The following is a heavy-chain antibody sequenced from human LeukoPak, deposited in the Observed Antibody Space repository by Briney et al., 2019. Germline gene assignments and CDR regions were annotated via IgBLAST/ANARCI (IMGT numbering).Heavy chain of an antibody. V-gene: IGHV3-53*01. J-gene: IGHJ6*02. Sequence: GGSLRLSCAASGFTVSSNCMSWVRQAPGKGLEWVSVIYSGGSTYYADSVKGRFTISRDNSKNTLYLQMNSLRAEDMAVYYCARESSSGWYYYGMDVWGQGTTVTVSS. CDR2: IYSGGST. D-gene: IGHD6-19*01. CDR1: GFTVSSNC. CDR3: ARESSSGWYYYGMDV.